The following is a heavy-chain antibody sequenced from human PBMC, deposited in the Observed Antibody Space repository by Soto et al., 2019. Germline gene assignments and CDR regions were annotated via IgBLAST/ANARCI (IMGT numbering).Heavy chain of an antibody. V-gene: IGHV1-46*02. D-gene: IGHD2-21*02. Sequence: SVXVSCKASGYTFNIYYMHWVRQAPVQRLEWLGIIHPSGDRPDYAQNFQGRVTMTRDTSTSTVHMELSSLRSEDTVVYFCARSNCGGDCYSGLDIWGQGTMVTVSS. CDR3: ARSNCGGDCYSGLDI. J-gene: IGHJ3*02. CDR1: GYTFNIYY. CDR2: IHPSGDRP.